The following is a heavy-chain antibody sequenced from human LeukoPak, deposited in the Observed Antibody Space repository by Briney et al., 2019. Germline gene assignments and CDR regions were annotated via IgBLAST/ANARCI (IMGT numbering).Heavy chain of an antibody. J-gene: IGHJ3*01. V-gene: IGHV4-34*01. D-gene: IGHD2-15*01. CDR1: GGSFSGYY. CDR3: ARDEDCSGSSCYTDDAFDV. Sequence: PSETLSLTCAVYGGSFSGYYWSWIRQSPGKGLEWIGEINHSGSTNYNPSLKSRVTISIDTSKNQFSLKLNSVTAADTAVYYCARDEDCSGSSCYTDDAFDVWGQGTMVTVSS. CDR2: INHSGST.